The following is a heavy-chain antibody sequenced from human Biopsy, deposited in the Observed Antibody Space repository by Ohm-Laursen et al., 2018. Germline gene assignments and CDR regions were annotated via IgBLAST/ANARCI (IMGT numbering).Heavy chain of an antibody. CDR1: GYTFSSYG. D-gene: IGHD2-2*01. CDR2: ISTYNGNT. CDR3: ARGGTLVVVPTAVLHSFDI. V-gene: IGHV1-18*01. J-gene: IGHJ3*02. Sequence: ASVKVSCKASGYTFSSYGINWVRQAPGQGLEWLGWISTYNGNTNYAQNLQGRVTMTTDTSTSTAYMELRSLGSDDTAVYYCARGGTLVVVPTAVLHSFDIWGQGTMVTVSS.